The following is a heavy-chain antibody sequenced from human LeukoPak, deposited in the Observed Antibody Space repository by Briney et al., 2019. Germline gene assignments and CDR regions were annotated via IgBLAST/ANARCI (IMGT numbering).Heavy chain of an antibody. Sequence: PGGSLRLSCAASGFTFSNYYMGWVRQAPGKGLEWVSVIDSGGSTYYADSVKGRFTISRDNSKNTLYLQMNSLRAEDTAVYYCARDRWFDPWGQGTLVTVSS. CDR2: IDSGGST. CDR3: ARDRWFDP. CDR1: GFTFSNYY. J-gene: IGHJ5*02. V-gene: IGHV3-66*02.